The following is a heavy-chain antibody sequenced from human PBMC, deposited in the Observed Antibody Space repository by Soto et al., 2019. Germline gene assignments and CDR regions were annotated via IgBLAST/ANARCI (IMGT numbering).Heavy chain of an antibody. CDR2: IYYSGST. CDR3: ARRRWDTAMAYGMDV. V-gene: IGHV4-39*01. D-gene: IGHD5-18*01. CDR1: GGSIISSSYY. J-gene: IGHJ6*02. Sequence: PSETLSLTCTVSGGSIISSSYYWVWIRQPPGKGLEWIGSIYYSGSTYYNPSLKSRVTISVDTSKNQFSLKLSSVTAADTAVYYCARRRWDTAMAYGMDVWGQGTTVTVSS.